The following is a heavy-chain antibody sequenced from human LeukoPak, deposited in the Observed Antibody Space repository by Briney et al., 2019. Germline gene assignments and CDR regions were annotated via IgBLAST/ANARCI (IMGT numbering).Heavy chain of an antibody. CDR1: GFTFGDYG. D-gene: IGHD2-2*01. CDR2: INWNGGST. CDR3: AREGAAAAASDAFDI. V-gene: IGHV3-20*04. Sequence: GGSLRLSCAASGFTFGDYGMTWVRQAPGKGLEWVSGINWNGGSTGYADSVKGRFTISRDNAKNSLYLQMNSLRADDTALYYCAREGAAAAASDAFDIWGQGTMVTVSS. J-gene: IGHJ3*02.